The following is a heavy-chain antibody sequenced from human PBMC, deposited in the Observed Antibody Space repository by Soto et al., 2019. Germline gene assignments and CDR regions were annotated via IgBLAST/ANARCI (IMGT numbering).Heavy chain of an antibody. V-gene: IGHV1-69*02. Sequence: QVQLVQSGAEVKKPGSSVKVSCKASGGTFSSYTIGWVRQAPGQGLEWMGRIIPILGIANYAQKFQGRVTITADKSTSTAYMELSSLRSEDTAVYYCARGGYDLPWYFDLWGRGTLVTVSS. CDR1: GGTFSSYT. CDR2: IIPILGIA. CDR3: ARGGYDLPWYFDL. J-gene: IGHJ2*01. D-gene: IGHD5-12*01.